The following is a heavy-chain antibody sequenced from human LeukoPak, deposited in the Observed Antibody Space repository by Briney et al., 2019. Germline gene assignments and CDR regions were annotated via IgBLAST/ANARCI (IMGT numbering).Heavy chain of an antibody. Sequence: GGSLRLSCAASGFIFSNYAMSWVRQAPGKGLEWVSAIDSTGAYTWYADSVKGRFTISKDSSKTILYLQINSLRAEDAAVYFCAKGSAAGRPYYFDYWGQGTLVTVSS. CDR1: GFIFSNYA. J-gene: IGHJ4*02. CDR3: AKGSAAGRPYYFDY. D-gene: IGHD6-25*01. CDR2: IDSTGAYT. V-gene: IGHV3-23*01.